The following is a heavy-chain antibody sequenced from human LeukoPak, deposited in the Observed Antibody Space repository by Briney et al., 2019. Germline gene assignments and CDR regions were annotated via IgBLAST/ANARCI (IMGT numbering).Heavy chain of an antibody. Sequence: GASVKVSCKASGGTFSSYAISWVRQAPGQGLEWMGWISAYNGNTNYAQKLQGRVTMTTDTSTSTAYMELRSLRSDDTAVYYCARRPSSLVGATYWFDPWGQGTLVTVSS. CDR2: ISAYNGNT. CDR1: GGTFSSYA. CDR3: ARRPSSLVGATYWFDP. J-gene: IGHJ5*02. D-gene: IGHD1-26*01. V-gene: IGHV1-18*01.